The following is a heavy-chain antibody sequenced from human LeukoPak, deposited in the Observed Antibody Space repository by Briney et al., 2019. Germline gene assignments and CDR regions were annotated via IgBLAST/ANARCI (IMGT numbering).Heavy chain of an antibody. Sequence: GGSLRLTCAASGFTFSNYGMHWVRQAPGKGLEWVAFIRYDGRNKYYADSAKGRFTISRDNSKHTLYLQMNSLRTEDTAVYYCAKLDCSGGSCYSEVDYWGQGTVVTVSS. V-gene: IGHV3-30*02. D-gene: IGHD2-15*01. CDR2: IRYDGRNK. CDR3: AKLDCSGGSCYSEVDY. J-gene: IGHJ4*02. CDR1: GFTFSNYG.